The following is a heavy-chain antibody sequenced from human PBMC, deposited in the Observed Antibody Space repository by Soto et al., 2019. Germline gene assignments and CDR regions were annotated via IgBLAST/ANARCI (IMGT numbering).Heavy chain of an antibody. V-gene: IGHV1-2*04. Sequence: ASVKVSCKASGYTFTGYYMHWVRQAPGQGLEWMGWINPNSGGTNYAQKFQGWVTMTRDTSISTAYMELSRLRSEDTAVYYCASPPSPRGYSYGEHPHAFDIWGQGTMVTVSS. J-gene: IGHJ3*02. CDR3: ASPPSPRGYSYGEHPHAFDI. CDR1: GYTFTGYY. CDR2: INPNSGGT. D-gene: IGHD5-18*01.